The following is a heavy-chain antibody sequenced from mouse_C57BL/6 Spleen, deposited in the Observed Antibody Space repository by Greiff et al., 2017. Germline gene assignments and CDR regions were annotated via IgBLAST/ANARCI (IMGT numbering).Heavy chain of an antibody. D-gene: IGHD3-3*01. Sequence: QVQLQQSGAELARPGASVKMSCKASGYTFTSYTMHWVQQRPGQGLEWIGYINPSSGYTKYNQKFKDKATLTADKSSSTAYMQLSSLTSEDSAVYYCAKGAMDYWGQGTSVTVSS. V-gene: IGHV1-4*01. CDR2: INPSSGYT. CDR1: GYTFTSYT. J-gene: IGHJ4*01. CDR3: AKGAMDY.